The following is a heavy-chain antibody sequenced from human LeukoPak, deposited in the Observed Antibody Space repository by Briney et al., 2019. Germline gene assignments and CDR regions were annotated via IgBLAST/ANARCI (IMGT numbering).Heavy chain of an antibody. CDR1: GGTFDNYV. V-gene: IGHV1-69*04. J-gene: IGHJ4*02. CDR3: ARGLFGGFAAAPFDH. D-gene: IGHD2-2*01. CDR2: IIPMLGKT. Sequence: ASVKVSSKASGGTFDNYVVSWVREAPGLGLEWMGRIIPMLGKTNSAQKFQDRVTITADTSTGTAYMELTNLRSDDTAVYFCARGLFGGFAAAPFDHWGQGTLVTVS.